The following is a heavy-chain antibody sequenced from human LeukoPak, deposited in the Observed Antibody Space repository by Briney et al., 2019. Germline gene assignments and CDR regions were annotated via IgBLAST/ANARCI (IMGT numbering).Heavy chain of an antibody. CDR2: IGWNRGSI. Sequence: SLILSCAASGFTFDDYAMHWVRQAPGKGLERVSGIGWNRGSIGYADSVKGRFTISGDNAKNSLYMQMNSLRAEDTALYYCAKVTYYYDSSGLRRAEYFQHWGQGTLVTVSS. CDR1: GFTFDDYA. J-gene: IGHJ1*01. D-gene: IGHD3-22*01. V-gene: IGHV3-9*01. CDR3: AKVTYYYDSSGLRRAEYFQH.